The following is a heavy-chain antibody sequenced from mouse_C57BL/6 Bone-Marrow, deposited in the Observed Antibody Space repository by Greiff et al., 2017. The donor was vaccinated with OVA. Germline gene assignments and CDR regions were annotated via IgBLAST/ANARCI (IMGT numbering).Heavy chain of an antibody. V-gene: IGHV1-63*01. CDR3: AREGRWLLRYDWYFDV. Sequence: QVQLQQSGAELVRPGTSVKMSCKASGYTFTNYWIGWAKQRPGHGLEWIGDIYPGGGYTNYNEKFKGKATLTADKSSSTAYMQFSSLTSEDSAIYYCAREGRWLLRYDWYFDVWGTGTTVTVSS. CDR2: IYPGGGYT. J-gene: IGHJ1*03. CDR1: GYTFTNYW. D-gene: IGHD2-3*01.